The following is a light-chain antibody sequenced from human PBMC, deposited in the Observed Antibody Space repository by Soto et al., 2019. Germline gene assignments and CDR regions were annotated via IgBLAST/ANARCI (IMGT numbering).Light chain of an antibody. CDR3: ALWDDSLNGLRV. CDR1: SSNIGSNL. Sequence: QSVLTQPPSASGTPGQTVTISCSGSSSNIGSNLVNWYQLLPGTTPRLLIYNNNQRPSAVPDRFSGSKSGTSASLAISGLQSEEEGDYFCALWDDSLNGLRVFGGGTKLTVL. CDR2: NNN. J-gene: IGLJ3*02. V-gene: IGLV1-44*01.